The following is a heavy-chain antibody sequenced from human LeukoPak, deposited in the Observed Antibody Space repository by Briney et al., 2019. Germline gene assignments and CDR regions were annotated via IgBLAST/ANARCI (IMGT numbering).Heavy chain of an antibody. Sequence: GESLKISGKGSGYSFTSYWIGWVRQMPGKGLEWMGIIYPGDSDTRYSPSFQGQVAISADKSISTAYLQWSSLKASDTAMYYCARQGSLSPSHKFFDYWGQGTLVTVSS. J-gene: IGHJ4*02. CDR1: GYSFTSYW. D-gene: IGHD2/OR15-2a*01. CDR2: IYPGDSDT. V-gene: IGHV5-51*01. CDR3: ARQGSLSPSHKFFDY.